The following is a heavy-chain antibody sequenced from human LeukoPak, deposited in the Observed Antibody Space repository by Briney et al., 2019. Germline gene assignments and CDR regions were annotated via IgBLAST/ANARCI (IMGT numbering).Heavy chain of an antibody. V-gene: IGHV3-33*01. Sequence: QSGGSLRLSCAASGFTFSSYGMHWVRQAPGKGLEWVAVIWYDGSNKYYADSVKGRFTISRDNSKNTLYLQMNSLRAEDTAVYYCARDITIFGVIINFDYWGQGTLVTVSS. CDR3: ARDITIFGVIINFDY. J-gene: IGHJ4*02. D-gene: IGHD3-3*01. CDR2: IWYDGSNK. CDR1: GFTFSSYG.